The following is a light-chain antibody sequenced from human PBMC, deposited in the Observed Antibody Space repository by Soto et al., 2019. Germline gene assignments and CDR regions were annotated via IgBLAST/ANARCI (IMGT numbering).Light chain of an antibody. V-gene: IGKV1-5*01. CDR2: DAS. CDR3: QQYNSYSPLT. CDR1: QSISSW. J-gene: IGKJ2*01. Sequence: DIQMTQSPSTLSASVGDRVTITCRASQSISSWLAWYQQKPGKAPKLLIYDASSLESGVPSRFSGSGSGTEFTLTISSLQPDDFATHYCQQYNSYSPLTFGQGTKLEIK.